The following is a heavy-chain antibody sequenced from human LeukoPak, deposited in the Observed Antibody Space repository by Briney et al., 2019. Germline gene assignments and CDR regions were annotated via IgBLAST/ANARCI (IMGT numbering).Heavy chain of an antibody. Sequence: GGSLRLSCAASGFTFSSYDMHWVRQATGKGLEWGSVIGSACETYYSGSVKGRFTVSRETAKSSLCLQMNSLRAGDSAVYYCVGRLRGWSSGFDYWGQGTLVTVSS. CDR2: IGSACET. V-gene: IGHV3-13*04. CDR3: VGRLRGWSSGFDY. CDR1: GFTFSSYD. J-gene: IGHJ4*02. D-gene: IGHD6-19*01.